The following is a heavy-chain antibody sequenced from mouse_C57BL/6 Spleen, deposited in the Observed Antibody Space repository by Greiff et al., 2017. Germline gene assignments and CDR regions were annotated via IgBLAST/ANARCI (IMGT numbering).Heavy chain of an antibody. D-gene: IGHD4-1*01. CDR3: GRSHPGTGLAY. V-gene: IGHV1-50*01. J-gene: IGHJ3*01. Sequence: QVQLQQPGAELVKPGASVKLSCKASGYTFTSYWMQWVKQRPGQGLEWIGEIDPSDSYTNYNQKFKGKATLTVDTSSSTAYMQLSSLTSEDSAVYYCGRSHPGTGLAYWGQGTLVTVSA. CDR1: GYTFTSYW. CDR2: IDPSDSYT.